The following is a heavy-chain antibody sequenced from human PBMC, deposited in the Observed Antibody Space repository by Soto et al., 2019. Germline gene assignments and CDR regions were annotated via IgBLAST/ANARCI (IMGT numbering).Heavy chain of an antibody. CDR3: ARDGEQTDAFDI. CDR1: GFTFSSYA. J-gene: IGHJ3*02. V-gene: IGHV3-30-3*01. Sequence: GGSLRLSCAASGFTFSSYAMHWVRQAPGKGLEWVAVISYDGSNKYYADSVKGRFTISRDNSKNTLYLQMNSLRAEDTAVYYCARDGEQTDAFDIWGQGTMVTVSS. CDR2: ISYDGSNK.